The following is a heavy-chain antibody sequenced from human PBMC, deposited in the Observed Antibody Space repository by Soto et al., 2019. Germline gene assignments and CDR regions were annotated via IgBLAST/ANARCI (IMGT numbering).Heavy chain of an antibody. J-gene: IGHJ3*02. Sequence: GGSLRLSCAASGFTFDDYGMSWVRQAPGKGLEWVSGINWNGGSTGYADSVKGRFTISRDNAKNSLYLQMNSLRAEDTALYHCARVMGVAGLLIDAFDIWGQGTMVTVSS. V-gene: IGHV3-20*01. CDR3: ARVMGVAGLLIDAFDI. D-gene: IGHD6-19*01. CDR2: INWNGGST. CDR1: GFTFDDYG.